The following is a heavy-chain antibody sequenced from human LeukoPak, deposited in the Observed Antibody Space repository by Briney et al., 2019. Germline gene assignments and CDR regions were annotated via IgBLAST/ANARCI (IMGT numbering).Heavy chain of an antibody. CDR3: ARDQSPREGGAFDI. J-gene: IGHJ3*02. Sequence: SETLSLTCAVSGGSISSGGYSWSWIRQPPGKGLEWIGYIYHSGSTYYNPSLKSRVTISVDRSKNQFSLKLSSVTAADTAVYYCARDQSPREGGAFDIWGQGTMVTVSS. V-gene: IGHV4-30-2*01. CDR1: GGSISSGGYS. CDR2: IYHSGST. D-gene: IGHD2-15*01.